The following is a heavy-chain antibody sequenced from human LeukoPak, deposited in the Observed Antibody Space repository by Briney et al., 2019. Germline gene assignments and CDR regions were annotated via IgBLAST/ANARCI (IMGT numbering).Heavy chain of an antibody. Sequence: SSVKVSFKSSRYTFTSYGISGVRQAPGQGGEGMGWISAYHGNTNYAQKLQGRVTMTTDTSTSTAYMELRSLRSDDTAVYYCARITSGWDDAFDIWGQGTMVTVSS. J-gene: IGHJ3*02. CDR2: ISAYHGNT. CDR1: RYTFTSYG. D-gene: IGHD6-19*01. CDR3: ARITSGWDDAFDI. V-gene: IGHV1-18*01.